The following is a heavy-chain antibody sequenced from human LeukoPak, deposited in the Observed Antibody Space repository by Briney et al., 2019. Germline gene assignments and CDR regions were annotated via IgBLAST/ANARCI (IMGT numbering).Heavy chain of an antibody. J-gene: IGHJ5*02. CDR1: GFTFSNYW. D-gene: IGHD5-24*01. CDR2: IKEDGSEK. V-gene: IGHV3-7*01. Sequence: PGESLRLSCAASGFTFSNYWMSWVRQAPGKGLEWVANIKEDGSEKYYVDSVKGRFTISRDNAKNSLYLQMNSLRAEDTAVYYCARMAGLSWFDPWGQGTLVTVSS. CDR3: ARMAGLSWFDP.